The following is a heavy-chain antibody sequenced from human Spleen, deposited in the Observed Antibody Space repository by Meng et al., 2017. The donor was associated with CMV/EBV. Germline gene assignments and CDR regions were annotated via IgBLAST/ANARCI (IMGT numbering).Heavy chain of an antibody. CDR3: ARVGYYDSSGLDY. V-gene: IGHV4-4*02. CDR2: IYHSGST. J-gene: IGHJ4*02. D-gene: IGHD3-22*01. CDR1: GGSISSSNW. Sequence: AVSGGSISSSNWWSWVLQPPGKGLEWIGEIYHSGSTNYNPSLKSRVTISVDKSKNQFSLKLSSVTAADTAVYYCARVGYYDSSGLDYWGQGTLVTVSS.